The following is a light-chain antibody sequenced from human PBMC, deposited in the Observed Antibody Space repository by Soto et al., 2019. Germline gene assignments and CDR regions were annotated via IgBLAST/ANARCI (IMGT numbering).Light chain of an antibody. J-gene: IGKJ1*01. CDR3: LQDFNYPWT. V-gene: IGKV1-6*01. CDR1: QGIRND. CDR2: AAS. Sequence: AIQMTQSPSSLSASVGDRVTITCRASQGIRNDLGWYQQKPGKAPKLLVYAASSLHSGVPSRFSGSGSGTDFTLTISSLQPEDFATYYCLQDFNYPWTFGQGTKVEIK.